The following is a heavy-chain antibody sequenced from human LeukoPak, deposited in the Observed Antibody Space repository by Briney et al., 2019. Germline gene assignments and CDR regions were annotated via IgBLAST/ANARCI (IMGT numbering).Heavy chain of an antibody. V-gene: IGHV4-4*07. CDR2: IYSSGSN. Sequence: KPSETLSLTCTVSGGSISGYFWSWIRQPAGKGLEWIGRIYSSGSNNYNPSLKSRVTMSLDTSKNHLSLNLSSVTAADTAVYYCAREPTSGREPTSGQPLDYWGHGTLVTVSS. J-gene: IGHJ4*01. CDR3: AREPTSGREPTSGQPLDY. D-gene: IGHD5-12*01. CDR1: GGSISGYF.